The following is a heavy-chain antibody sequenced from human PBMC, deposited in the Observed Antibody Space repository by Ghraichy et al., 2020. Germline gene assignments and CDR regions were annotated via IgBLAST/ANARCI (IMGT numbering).Heavy chain of an antibody. Sequence: GGSLRLSCAASGFTYDDYGMNWVRQAPGKGLEWVSGINWSGVNTGYADSVKGRFTISRDSAKNSLYLQMNSLRAEDTALYYCAILSNSGGKDYYYGMDFWGQGTTVTVS. CDR3: AILSNSGGKDYYYGMDF. V-gene: IGHV3-20*04. J-gene: IGHJ6*02. D-gene: IGHD2-15*01. CDR2: INWSGVNT. CDR1: GFTYDDYG.